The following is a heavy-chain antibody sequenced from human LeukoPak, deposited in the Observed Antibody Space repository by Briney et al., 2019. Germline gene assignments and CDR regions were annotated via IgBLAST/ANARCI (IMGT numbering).Heavy chain of an antibody. V-gene: IGHV3-21*01. Sequence: PGGSLRLSCAASGFTFSSYSMNWVRQAPGKGLEWVSSISPESTYMYYGDSVKGRFTISRDNAKNSLYPQMNSLRAEDTAVYYCARVRGNSPGGLFDYWGQGTLVTVSS. CDR2: ISPESTYM. CDR3: ARVRGNSPGGLFDY. J-gene: IGHJ4*02. CDR1: GFTFSSYS. D-gene: IGHD4-23*01.